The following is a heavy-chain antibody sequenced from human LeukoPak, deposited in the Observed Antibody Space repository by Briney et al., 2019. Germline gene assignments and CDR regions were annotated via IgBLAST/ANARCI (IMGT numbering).Heavy chain of an antibody. CDR1: GGSISSSF. J-gene: IGHJ4*02. CDR2: IYHSGRV. Sequence: SETLSLTCAVSGGSISSSFWSWIRQPPGKGPEWIGSIYHSGRVNYNPSLKSRVIISADTAKNQLSLKLSSVTAADTAVYYCARHGNDYGSRSQGLGYCLDNWGQGTLVDVSS. D-gene: IGHD3-10*01. V-gene: IGHV4-59*08. CDR3: ARHGNDYGSRSQGLGYCLDN.